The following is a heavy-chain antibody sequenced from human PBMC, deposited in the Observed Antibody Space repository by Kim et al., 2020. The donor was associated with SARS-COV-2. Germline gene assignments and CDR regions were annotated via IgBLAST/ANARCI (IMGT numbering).Heavy chain of an antibody. V-gene: IGHV4-59*13. J-gene: IGHJ6*02. CDR1: GGSISGYY. CDR3: AREGGAWDISRYYYYAMDV. CDR2: INYSGST. D-gene: IGHD2-15*01. Sequence: SETLSLTCTVSGGSISGYYWSWIRQPPGKGLEWIGYINYSGSTNYNPSLKSRVTISVDTSKNQFSLKLSSVTAADTAVYYCAREGGAWDISRYYYYAMDVWGQETTVSVS.